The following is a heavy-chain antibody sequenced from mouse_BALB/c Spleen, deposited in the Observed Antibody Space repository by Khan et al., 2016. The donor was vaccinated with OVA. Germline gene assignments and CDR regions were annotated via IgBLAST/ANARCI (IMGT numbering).Heavy chain of an antibody. CDR1: GYIFTNYG. V-gene: IGHV9-3*02. CDR3: ARRLNALDY. J-gene: IGHJ4*01. CDR2: IKTNSGDP. D-gene: IGHD1-2*01. Sequence: QIQLVQSGPELKKPGETVKISCKASGYIFTNYGINWVKQAPGEGLKWMGWIKTNSGDPTYAEEFKGRFAFSLETSARTAYLQINNLKNEDTATYFCARRLNALDYWGLGTSVTVSS.